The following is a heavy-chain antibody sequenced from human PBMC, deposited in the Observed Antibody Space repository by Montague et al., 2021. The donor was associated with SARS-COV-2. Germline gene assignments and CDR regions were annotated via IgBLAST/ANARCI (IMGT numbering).Heavy chain of an antibody. V-gene: IGHV3-48*03. CDR2: I. J-gene: IGHJ4*02. CDR3: AKGPDGVDY. D-gene: IGHD1-14*01. Sequence: IDYADSVKSRFTISRDNAKNSLYLQMKSLRVEDTALYYCAKGPDGVDYWGQGTLVTVSA.